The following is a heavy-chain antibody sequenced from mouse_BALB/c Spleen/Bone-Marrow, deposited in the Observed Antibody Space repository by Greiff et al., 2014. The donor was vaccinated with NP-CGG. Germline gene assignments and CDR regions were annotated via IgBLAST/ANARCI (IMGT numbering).Heavy chain of an antibody. CDR3: RKWGDGYYYAIDY. V-gene: IGHV1-37*01. CDR2: INPFNGDT. Sequence: VQLQQSGPDLVKPGASVKLSCKASGYSFTGYFLNWVRQSHGKSLEWIGRINPFNGDTFYNQKFKGKATLTVDKSSTTAHMELLSLTSEDSAVYYCRKWGDGYYYAIDYWGQGTSVTVSS. CDR1: GYSFTGYF. D-gene: IGHD2-3*01. J-gene: IGHJ4*01.